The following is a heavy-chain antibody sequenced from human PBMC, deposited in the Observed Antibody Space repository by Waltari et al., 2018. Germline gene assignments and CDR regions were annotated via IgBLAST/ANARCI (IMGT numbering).Heavy chain of an antibody. CDR2: VWSDGNEK. CDR1: GFTMSSSF. Sequence: QLQLVESGGGVVQPGKSLRLSCAASGFTMSSSFMHWVRQAPGKGLEWVAVVWSDGNEKYYGDSVKGRFTISRDNSKNIVYLQMNSLRAEDTAVYFCAKEQEVFDIWGQGTVVTVS. V-gene: IGHV3-33*06. J-gene: IGHJ3*02. CDR3: AKEQEVFDI.